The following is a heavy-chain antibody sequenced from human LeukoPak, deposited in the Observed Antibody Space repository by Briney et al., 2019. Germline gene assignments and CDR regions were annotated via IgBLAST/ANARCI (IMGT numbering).Heavy chain of an antibody. D-gene: IGHD2-2*01. CDR2: IYPGDSDT. CDR1: GYSFTSYW. CDR3: ARSVVPAVIRRNWFDP. V-gene: IGHV5-51*01. Sequence: GESLKISCKGSGYSFTSYWIGWVRQMPGKGLEWMGIIYPGDSDTRYSPSFQGQVTISADKSISTAYLQWSSLKASDTAMYYCARSVVPAVIRRNWFDPWGQGTLVTVSS. J-gene: IGHJ5*02.